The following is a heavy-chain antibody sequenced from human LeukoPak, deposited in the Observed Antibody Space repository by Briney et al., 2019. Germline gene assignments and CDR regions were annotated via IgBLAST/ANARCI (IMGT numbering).Heavy chain of an antibody. J-gene: IGHJ4*02. D-gene: IGHD3-22*01. V-gene: IGHV3-7*01. CDR3: AKDSSGYWSYFDY. CDR1: GFTFKNYW. Sequence: GGSLRLSCAASGFTFKNYWMSWVRQAPGKGLEWVANIKQDGSEKYYVDSVKGRFTISRDNAENSVYLQMNSLRAEDTAMYYCAKDSSGYWSYFDYWGQGTLVTVSS. CDR2: IKQDGSEK.